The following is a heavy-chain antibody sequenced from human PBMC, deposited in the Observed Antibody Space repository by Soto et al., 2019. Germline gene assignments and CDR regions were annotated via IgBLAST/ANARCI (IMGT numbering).Heavy chain of an antibody. J-gene: IGHJ4*02. Sequence: QVQLLQSGAEVKQPGASVKVSCKASGYTFTSYGVSWVRQAPGQGLEWMGWISAYNGDTKYSQKFQGRISLTTDTYTRTAYMELRSLRSDDMAVYYCARVPSYSTLDYWGQGTLVTVSS. CDR2: ISAYNGDT. CDR3: ARVPSYSTLDY. D-gene: IGHD2-21*01. CDR1: GYTFTSYG. V-gene: IGHV1-18*03.